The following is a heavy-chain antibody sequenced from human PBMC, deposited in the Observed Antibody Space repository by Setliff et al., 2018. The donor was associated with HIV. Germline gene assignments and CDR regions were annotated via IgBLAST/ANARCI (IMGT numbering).Heavy chain of an antibody. V-gene: IGHV5-51*01. D-gene: IGHD2-15*01. CDR1: GYIFSNYW. Sequence: GASLKIYCKGSGYIFSNYWIGWVRQMPGKGLEWMGVIYPGDSDTKYSPSFEGQVTISAVKSSSTAYLQWRSLKASDTAMYYCARRFCSGGSCYAVYFMDVWGKGTTVTVSS. CDR2: IYPGDSDT. J-gene: IGHJ6*03. CDR3: ARRFCSGGSCYAVYFMDV.